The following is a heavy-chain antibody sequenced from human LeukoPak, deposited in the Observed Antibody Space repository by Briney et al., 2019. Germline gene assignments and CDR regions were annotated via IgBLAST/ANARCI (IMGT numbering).Heavy chain of an antibody. CDR1: GFTFSSYG. J-gene: IGHJ4*02. CDR2: ISYDGSNK. CDR3: AKGTRYSGSGNYSYFDY. V-gene: IGHV3-30*18. D-gene: IGHD3-10*01. Sequence: GGSLRLSCAASGFTFSSYGMHWVRQAPGKGLEWVAVISYDGSNKYYADSVKGRFTISRDNSKNTLYLQMNSLRAEDTAVYYCAKGTRYSGSGNYSYFDYWGQGTLVTVSS.